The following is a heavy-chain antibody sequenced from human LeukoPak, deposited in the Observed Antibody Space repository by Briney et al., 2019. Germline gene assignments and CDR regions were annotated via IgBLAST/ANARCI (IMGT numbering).Heavy chain of an antibody. CDR1: GGTFSSYA. CDR2: IIPIFGTA. D-gene: IGHD4-17*01. Sequence: ASVKVSCKASGGTFSSYAISWVRQAPGQGLEWMGGIIPIFGTANYAQKFQGRVTITTDESTSTAYMELSSLRSEDTAVYYCATLVTTVTTGGSWGQGALVAASS. CDR3: ATLVTTVTTGGS. V-gene: IGHV1-69*05. J-gene: IGHJ4*02.